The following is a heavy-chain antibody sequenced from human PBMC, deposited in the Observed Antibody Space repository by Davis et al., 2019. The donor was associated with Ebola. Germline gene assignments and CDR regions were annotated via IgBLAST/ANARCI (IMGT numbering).Heavy chain of an antibody. V-gene: IGHV4-59*01. D-gene: IGHD3-10*01. CDR1: GGSISSYY. J-gene: IGHJ4*02. Sequence: MPSETLSLTCTVSGGSISSYYWSWXXXPPXSXXXXXPYISYLVNTPYNPSLESRVAISVDKVNNQFPLRLRSVTAAETAVYYCARGPDYDAGSRTKTFDYWGQGTLVTVSS. CDR3: ARGPDYDAGSRTKTFDY. CDR2: ISYLVNT.